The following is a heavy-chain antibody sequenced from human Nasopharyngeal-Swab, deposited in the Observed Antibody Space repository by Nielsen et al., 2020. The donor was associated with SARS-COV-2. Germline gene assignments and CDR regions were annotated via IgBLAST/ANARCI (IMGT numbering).Heavy chain of an antibody. CDR3: TRDRGARGYSYGPFRY. J-gene: IGHJ4*02. V-gene: IGHV3-49*02. D-gene: IGHD5-18*01. CDR2: IRSKAYGGTT. Sequence: WIRQPPGKGLEWVGFIRSKAYGGTTEYAASVKGRFTISRDDSKSIAYLQMNSLKTEDTAVYYCTRDRGARGYSYGPFRYWGQGTPVTVSS.